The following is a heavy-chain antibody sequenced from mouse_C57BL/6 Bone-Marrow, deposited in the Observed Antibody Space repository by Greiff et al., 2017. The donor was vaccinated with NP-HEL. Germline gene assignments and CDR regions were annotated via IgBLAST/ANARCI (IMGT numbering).Heavy chain of an antibody. CDR2: ISSGSSTI. Sequence: DVMLVESGGGLVKPGGSLKLSCAASGFTFSDYGMHWVRQAPEKGLEWVAYISSGSSTIYYADTVKGRFTISRDNAKNTLFLQMTSLRSEDTAMYYCARGGNDYDLDYWGQGTSVTVSS. CDR3: ARGGNDYDLDY. D-gene: IGHD2-4*01. CDR1: GFTFSDYG. J-gene: IGHJ4*01. V-gene: IGHV5-17*01.